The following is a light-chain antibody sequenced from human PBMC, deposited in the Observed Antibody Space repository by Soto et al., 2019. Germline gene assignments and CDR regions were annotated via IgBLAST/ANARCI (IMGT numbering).Light chain of an antibody. J-gene: IGKJ2*01. V-gene: IGKV3-15*01. CDR2: DTS. Sequence: EIVLTQSPATLSSFPGERATLSCRASQSVSSLLAWYQQKPRQAPRLLIYDTSTRATGIPARFSGSGSGTDFTLTISSLQSEDFAIYYCQQYNIWPYTFGQGTKVDIK. CDR3: QQYNIWPYT. CDR1: QSVSSL.